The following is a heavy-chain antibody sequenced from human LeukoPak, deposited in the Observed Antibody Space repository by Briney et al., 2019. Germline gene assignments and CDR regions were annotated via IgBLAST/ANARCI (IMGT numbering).Heavy chain of an antibody. CDR2: INHSGST. Sequence: SETLSLTCAVYGGSFSGYYWSWIRQPPGKGLEWIGEINHSGSTNYNPSLKSRVTISVDTSKNQFSLKLSSVTAADTAVYYCARHREGYCSGGSCYSFYRFDPWGQGTLVTVSS. V-gene: IGHV4-34*01. CDR3: ARHREGYCSGGSCYSFYRFDP. J-gene: IGHJ5*02. D-gene: IGHD2-15*01. CDR1: GGSFSGYY.